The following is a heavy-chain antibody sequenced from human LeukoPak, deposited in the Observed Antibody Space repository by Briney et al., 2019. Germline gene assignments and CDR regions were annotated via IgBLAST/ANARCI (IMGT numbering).Heavy chain of an antibody. CDR3: AKDKLPYSSSWSLFDY. D-gene: IGHD6-13*01. J-gene: IGHJ4*02. Sequence: PGRSLRLSCAASGFTFDDYAMHWVRQAPGKGLEWVSGISRNSGSIGYADSVKGRFTISRDNAKNSLYLQMNSLGAEDTALYYCAKDKLPYSSSWSLFDYWGQGTLVTVSS. CDR2: ISRNSGSI. V-gene: IGHV3-9*01. CDR1: GFTFDDYA.